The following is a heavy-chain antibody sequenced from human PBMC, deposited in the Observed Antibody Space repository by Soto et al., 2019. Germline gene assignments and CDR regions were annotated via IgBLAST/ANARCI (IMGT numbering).Heavy chain of an antibody. CDR3: ARGGPGVTMIVVVVFDY. J-gene: IGHJ4*02. D-gene: IGHD3-22*01. Sequence: QVQLVESGGGVVQPGRSLSLSCAASGFTFSSYAMHWVRQAPGKGLEWVAVISYDGSNKYYADSVKGRFTISRDNSKNTLYLQMNSLRAEDTAVYYCARGGPGVTMIVVVVFDYWGQGTLVTVSS. CDR1: GFTFSSYA. CDR2: ISYDGSNK. V-gene: IGHV3-30-3*01.